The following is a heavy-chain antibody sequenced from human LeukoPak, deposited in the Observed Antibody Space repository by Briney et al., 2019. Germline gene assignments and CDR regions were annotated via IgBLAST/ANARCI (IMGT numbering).Heavy chain of an antibody. CDR1: GGSISSGDYY. Sequence: SEXLSLTCTVSGGSISSGDYYWSWIRQPPGKGLEWIGYIYYSGSTYYNPSLKSRVTISVDTSKNQFSLKLSSVTAADTAVYYCARGVRWSGYYGDLDYWGQGTLVTVSS. CDR2: IYYSGST. V-gene: IGHV4-30-4*08. J-gene: IGHJ4*02. CDR3: ARGVRWSGYYGDLDY. D-gene: IGHD3-3*01.